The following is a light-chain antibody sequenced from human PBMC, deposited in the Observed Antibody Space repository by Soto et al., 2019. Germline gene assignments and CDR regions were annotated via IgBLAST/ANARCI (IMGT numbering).Light chain of an antibody. CDR3: CSYAPSSTYV. V-gene: IGLV2-23*01. Sequence: QSALTQPASVSGSPGQSITISCTGTSSDVGSNKYVSWYQQYPGKAPKLMIYEGTKRPSGLSDRFSGSKTGNTASLTISGLQAEDEGDYYCCSYAPSSTYVFGTGTKLTVL. CDR1: SSDVGSNKY. J-gene: IGLJ1*01. CDR2: EGT.